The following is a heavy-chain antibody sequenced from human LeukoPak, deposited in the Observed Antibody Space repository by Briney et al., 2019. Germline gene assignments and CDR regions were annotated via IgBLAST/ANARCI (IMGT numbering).Heavy chain of an antibody. CDR3: AKGHYYGSGSRFDY. CDR1: GFTFSSYG. D-gene: IGHD3-10*01. CDR2: IWYDGSNK. J-gene: IGHJ4*02. V-gene: IGHV3-33*06. Sequence: PGRSLRLSCAASGFTFSSYGMHWVRRAPGKGLEWVAVIWYDGSNKYYADSVKGRFTISRDNSKNTLYLQMNSLRAEDTAVYYCAKGHYYGSGSRFDYWGQGTLVTVSS.